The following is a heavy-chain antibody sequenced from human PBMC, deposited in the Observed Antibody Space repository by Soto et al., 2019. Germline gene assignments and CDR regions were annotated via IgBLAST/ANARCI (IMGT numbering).Heavy chain of an antibody. CDR3: ARKRGYSGYGDYYFDY. D-gene: IGHD5-12*01. J-gene: IGHJ4*02. CDR1: GYSFTSYW. CDR2: IYPADSDT. V-gene: IGHV5-51*01. Sequence: RGESLKISCKGSGYSFTSYWIGWVRQMPGRGLECMGIIYPADSDTRYSPSFQGQVTISADKSISTAYLQWSSRKASDTAMYYCARKRGYSGYGDYYFDYWGQGTLVTVSS.